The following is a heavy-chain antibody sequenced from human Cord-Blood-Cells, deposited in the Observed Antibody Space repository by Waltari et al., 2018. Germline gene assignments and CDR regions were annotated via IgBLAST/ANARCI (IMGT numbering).Heavy chain of an antibody. D-gene: IGHD6-6*01. J-gene: IGHJ3*02. Sequence: QGQLEQSGAEGEKPGSSVRVSCKALGCHFSSYATSWVRQAPGQGLELMGGIIPIFGTANYAQKFQGRVTITADESSSTAYMERSSLRSEDTAVYYCAREGSSSAFDIWGQGTMVTVSS. V-gene: IGHV1-69*01. CDR1: GCHFSSYA. CDR3: AREGSSSAFDI. CDR2: IIPIFGTA.